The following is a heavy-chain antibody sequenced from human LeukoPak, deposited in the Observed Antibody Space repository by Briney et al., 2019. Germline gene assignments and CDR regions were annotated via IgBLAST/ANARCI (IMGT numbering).Heavy chain of an antibody. CDR3: AKDSYVSGRPLHTFDV. D-gene: IGHD3-10*01. Sequence: GGSLRLSCAASGFTFAIHAMTWVRQAPGKGLEWVSGISGDGASTHYAESVKGQFTISRDNSQNTLFLQMNSLRVEDTAIYYCAKDSYVSGRPLHTFDVWGQGTMVTVSS. V-gene: IGHV3-23*01. CDR1: GFTFAIHA. J-gene: IGHJ3*01. CDR2: ISGDGAST.